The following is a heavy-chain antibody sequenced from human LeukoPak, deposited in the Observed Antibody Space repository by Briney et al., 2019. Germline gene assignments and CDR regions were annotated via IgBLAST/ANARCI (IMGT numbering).Heavy chain of an antibody. V-gene: IGHV3-23*01. CDR2: ISGSGDIT. CDR3: AARPGDLAVPFDY. Sequence: GGSLRLSCAASGFTFDTHTMTWVRQAPGKGLEYVSLISGSGDITYYAHSLKDRFTISRDNSKTTLYLQTHSLRAEDTAIYYCAARPGDLAVPFDYWGQGTLVIVSS. D-gene: IGHD3-10*01. CDR1: GFTFDTHT. J-gene: IGHJ4*02.